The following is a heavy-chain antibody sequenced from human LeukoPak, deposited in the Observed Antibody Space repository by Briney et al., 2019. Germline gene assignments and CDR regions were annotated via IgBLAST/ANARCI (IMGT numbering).Heavy chain of an antibody. V-gene: IGHV1-2*02. J-gene: IGHJ4*02. D-gene: IGHD2-2*01. Sequence: ASVKVSCKASGYTFTGYYMHWVRRAPGQGLEWMGWINPNSGGTNYAQKFQGRVTMTRDTSISTAYMELSRLRSDDTAVYYCARSWEYQLLTPFDYWGQGTLVTVSS. CDR2: INPNSGGT. CDR3: ARSWEYQLLTPFDY. CDR1: GYTFTGYY.